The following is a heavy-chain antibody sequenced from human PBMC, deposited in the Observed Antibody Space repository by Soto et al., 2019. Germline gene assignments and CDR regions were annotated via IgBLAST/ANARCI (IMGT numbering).Heavy chain of an antibody. D-gene: IGHD6-13*01. J-gene: IGHJ6*02. CDR2: IWYDGSNK. Sequence: GGSLRLSCAASGFTFSSYGMHWVRQAPGKGLEWVAVIWYDGSNKYYADSVKGRFTISRDNSKNTLYLQMNSLRAEDTAVYYCARDRQIRIAAAGTGYYYYGMDVWGQGTTVTVSS. V-gene: IGHV3-33*01. CDR1: GFTFSSYG. CDR3: ARDRQIRIAAAGTGYYYYGMDV.